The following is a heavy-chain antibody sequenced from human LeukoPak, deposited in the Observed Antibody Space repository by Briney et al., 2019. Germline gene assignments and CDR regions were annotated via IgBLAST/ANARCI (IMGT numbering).Heavy chain of an antibody. V-gene: IGHV4-34*01. D-gene: IGHD3-22*01. CDR2: INHSGST. CDR1: GFTFSSYA. Sequence: PGGSLRLSCAASGFTFSSYAMSWVRQAPGKGLEWIGEINHSGSTNYNPSLKSRVTISVDTSKNQFSLKLSSVTAADTAVYYCARPRRRYYDSSGYDYWGQGTLVTVSS. CDR3: ARPRRRYYDSSGYDY. J-gene: IGHJ4*02.